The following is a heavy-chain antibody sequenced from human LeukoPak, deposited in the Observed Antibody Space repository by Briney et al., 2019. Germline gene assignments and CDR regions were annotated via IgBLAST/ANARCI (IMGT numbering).Heavy chain of an antibody. V-gene: IGHV4-34*01. CDR3: ARGGYSYGSRIFDY. J-gene: IGHJ4*02. CDR1: GGSFSGYY. CDR2: INHSGST. Sequence: SETLSLTCAVYGGSFSGYYWSWIRQPPGKGLEWIGEINHSGSTNYNPSLKSRVTMSVDTSKNQFSLKLSSVTAADTAVYYCARGGYSYGSRIFDYWGQGTLVTVSS. D-gene: IGHD5-18*01.